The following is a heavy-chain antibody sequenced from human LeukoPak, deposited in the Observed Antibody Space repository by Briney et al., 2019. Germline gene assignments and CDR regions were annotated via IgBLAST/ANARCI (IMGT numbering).Heavy chain of an antibody. CDR1: GGSISSYY. V-gene: IGHV4-59*01. CDR3: ARGPGYSYGRNYGMDV. CDR2: IYYSGST. J-gene: IGHJ6*02. Sequence: SETLSLTRTVSGGSISSYYWSWIRQPPGKGLEWIGYIYYSGSTNYNPSLKSRVTISVDTSKNQFSLKLSSVTAADTAVYYCARGPGYSYGRNYGMDVWGQGTTVTVSS. D-gene: IGHD5-18*01.